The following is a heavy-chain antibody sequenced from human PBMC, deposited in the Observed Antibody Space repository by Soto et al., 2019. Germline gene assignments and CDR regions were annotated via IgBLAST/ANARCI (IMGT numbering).Heavy chain of an antibody. V-gene: IGHV1-18*01. CDR2: ISAYNGNT. J-gene: IGHJ4*02. Sequence: QVQLVQSGAEVKKPGASVKVSCKASGYTFTSYHITWVRQAPGQGLEWMGWISAYNGNTNYAQKLQGRVTMTTDTSTSTSFMVLRSLRSADTAVYYFARDSPPPREWGQGTLVTVSS. CDR3: ARDSPPPRE. CDR1: GYTFTSYH.